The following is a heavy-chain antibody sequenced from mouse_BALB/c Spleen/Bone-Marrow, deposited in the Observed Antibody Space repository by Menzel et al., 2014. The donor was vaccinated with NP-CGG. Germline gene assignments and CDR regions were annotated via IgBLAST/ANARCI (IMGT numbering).Heavy chain of an antibody. D-gene: IGHD2-1*01. CDR2: ILPGSGST. CDR3: ARNYGNYVWFAN. V-gene: IGHV1-9*01. J-gene: IGHJ3*01. CDR1: GYTFSRYW. Sequence: VQLQQSGAELMKPGASVKISCKATGYTFSRYWIERVKQRPGHGLEWIGEILPGSGSTNYNEKFKGKATFTADTSSNTAYMQLSSLTSEDSAVYYCARNYGNYVWFANWGQGTLVTVSA.